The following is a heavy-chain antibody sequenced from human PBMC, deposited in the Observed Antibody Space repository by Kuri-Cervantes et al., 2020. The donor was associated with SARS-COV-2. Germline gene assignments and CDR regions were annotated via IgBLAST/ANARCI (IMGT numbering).Heavy chain of an antibody. CDR2: IWYDGSKK. CDR3: ASPIYCSSTSCYLGRSHDAFDI. Sequence: GGSLRLSCAASGFPFSRYAMHWVRQAPGKGLEWVAFIWYDGSKKNYADSVKGRFTISRDNAKNSLYLQMNSLRAEDTAVYYCASPIYCSSTSCYLGRSHDAFDIWGQGTMVTVSS. J-gene: IGHJ3*02. V-gene: IGHV3-33*03. D-gene: IGHD2-2*01. CDR1: GFPFSRYA.